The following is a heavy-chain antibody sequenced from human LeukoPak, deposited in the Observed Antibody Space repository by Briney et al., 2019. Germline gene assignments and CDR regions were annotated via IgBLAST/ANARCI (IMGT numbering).Heavy chain of an antibody. CDR1: GYTFTSYY. CDR3: ARGGAGSYDSSGHYYY. J-gene: IGHJ4*02. Sequence: ASVKVSCKASGYTFTSYYMHWVRQAPGQGLERMGIINPSGGSTSYAQKFQGRVTMTRDTSTSTVYMELSSLRSEDTAVYYCARGGAGSYDSSGHYYYWGQGTLVTVSS. V-gene: IGHV1-46*01. D-gene: IGHD3-22*01. CDR2: INPSGGST.